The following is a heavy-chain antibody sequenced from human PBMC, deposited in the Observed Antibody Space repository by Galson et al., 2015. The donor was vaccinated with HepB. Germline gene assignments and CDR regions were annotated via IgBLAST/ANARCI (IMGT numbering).Heavy chain of an antibody. CDR1: GFIFSDYS. D-gene: IGHD3-10*01. CDR2: ISSHTTAI. J-gene: IGHJ4*02. V-gene: IGHV3-48*02. Sequence: SLRLSCAASGFIFSDYSMNWVRQTPGKGLEWISYISSHTTAIYYADSVRGRFTISRDNAKNLLYLEMNSLRDEDAAVYHCARGRLGEYSDYWGQGTLVTVSS. CDR3: ARGRLGEYSDY.